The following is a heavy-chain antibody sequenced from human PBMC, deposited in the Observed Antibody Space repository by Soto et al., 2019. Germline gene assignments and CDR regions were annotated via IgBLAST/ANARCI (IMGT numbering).Heavy chain of an antibody. J-gene: IGHJ3*02. D-gene: IGHD3-22*01. Sequence: TSETLSLTCAVYGGSFSCYYWSWIRQPPGKGLEWIGEINHSGSTNYNPSLKSRVTISVDTSKNQFSLKLSSVTAADTAVYYCARXRRYYYDSSGSPGAFDIWGQGTMVTVSS. V-gene: IGHV4-34*01. CDR3: ARXRRYYYDSSGSPGAFDI. CDR2: INHSGST. CDR1: GGSFSCYY.